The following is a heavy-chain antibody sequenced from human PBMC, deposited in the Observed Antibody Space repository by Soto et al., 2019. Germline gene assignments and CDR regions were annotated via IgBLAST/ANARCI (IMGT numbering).Heavy chain of an antibody. CDR3: ACMVRGVSKYYYYGMDV. Sequence: PSETLSLTCAVYGGSFSGYYWSWIRQPPGKGLEWIGEINHSGSTNYNPSLKSRVTISVDTSKNQFSLKLSSVTAADTAVYYCACMVRGVSKYYYYGMDVWGQGTTVTVSS. CDR2: INHSGST. D-gene: IGHD3-10*01. V-gene: IGHV4-34*01. CDR1: GGSFSGYY. J-gene: IGHJ6*02.